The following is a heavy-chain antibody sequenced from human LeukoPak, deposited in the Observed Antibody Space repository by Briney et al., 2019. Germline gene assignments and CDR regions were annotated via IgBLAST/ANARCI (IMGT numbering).Heavy chain of an antibody. J-gene: IGHJ5*02. CDR1: GFTFSSYG. D-gene: IGHD2-2*01. CDR3: AKTPRIVVVPAARDP. CDR2: IRYDGSNK. Sequence: GGSLRLSCAASGFTFSSYGMHWVRQAPGKGLEWVAFIRYDGSNKYYADSVKGRFTISRDNSKNTLYLQMNSLRAEDTAVYYCAKTPRIVVVPAARDPWGQGTLVTVSS. V-gene: IGHV3-30*02.